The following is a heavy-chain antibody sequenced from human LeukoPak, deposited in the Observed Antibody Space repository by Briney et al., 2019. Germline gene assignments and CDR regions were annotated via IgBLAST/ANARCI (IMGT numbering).Heavy chain of an antibody. CDR2: INHSGST. CDR3: ARHSYYDILTGTSPDWFDP. J-gene: IGHJ5*02. Sequence: PSETMSLTCTVSGASIRSTSYYWSWIRQPPGKGLEWIGEINHSGSTNYNPSLKSRVTISVDTSKNQFSLKLSSVTAADTAVYYCARHSYYDILTGTSPDWFDPWGQGTLVTVSS. CDR1: GASIRSTSYY. V-gene: IGHV4-39*01. D-gene: IGHD3-9*01.